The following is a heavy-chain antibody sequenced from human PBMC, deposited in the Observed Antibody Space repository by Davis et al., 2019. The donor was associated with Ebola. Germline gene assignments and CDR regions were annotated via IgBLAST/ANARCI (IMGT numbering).Heavy chain of an antibody. D-gene: IGHD2-21*01. CDR3: ARVCGGYCYFSAFDI. CDR2: INPSGGRT. V-gene: IGHV1-46*01. J-gene: IGHJ3*02. Sequence: ASVKVSCKASGYTFTSYYMHWVRQAPGQGLEWMGIINPSGGRTSYAQKFQGRVTMTRDTSTSTVYMELSSLRSEDTAVYYCARVCGGYCYFSAFDIWGQGTMVTVSS. CDR1: GYTFTSYY.